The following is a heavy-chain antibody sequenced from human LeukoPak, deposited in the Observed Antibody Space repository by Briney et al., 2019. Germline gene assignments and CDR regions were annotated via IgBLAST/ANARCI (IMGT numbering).Heavy chain of an antibody. Sequence: PSETLSLTCTVSGGSISSHYWNWIRQPPGKGLEWIGYNYYSGSTNYNPSLKSRVTISVDTSKNQFSLKLSSVTAADTAVYYCARETTVVTPGRSDVFDIWGQGTMVTVSS. D-gene: IGHD4-23*01. CDR2: NYYSGST. CDR3: ARETTVVTPGRSDVFDI. V-gene: IGHV4-59*11. J-gene: IGHJ3*02. CDR1: GGSISSHY.